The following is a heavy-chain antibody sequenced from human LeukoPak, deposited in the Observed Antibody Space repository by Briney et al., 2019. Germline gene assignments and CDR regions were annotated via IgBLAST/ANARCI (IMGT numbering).Heavy chain of an antibody. V-gene: IGHV4-34*01. Sequence: SETLSLTCAVYGGSFSGYYWSWIRQPPGKGLEWIGEINHSGSTNYNPSLKSRVTISVDTSKNQFSLKLSSVAAADTAVYHCARDDYGVRTGYWGQGTLVTVSS. CDR2: INHSGST. CDR1: GGSFSGYY. J-gene: IGHJ4*02. CDR3: ARDDYGVRTGY. D-gene: IGHD4-17*01.